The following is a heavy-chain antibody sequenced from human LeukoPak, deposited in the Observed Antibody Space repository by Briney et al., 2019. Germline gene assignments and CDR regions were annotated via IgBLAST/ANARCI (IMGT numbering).Heavy chain of an antibody. D-gene: IGHD1-26*01. CDR3: ARDLRSGTDGNYAMAV. V-gene: IGHV1-2*02. CDR2: FNPNSGAT. J-gene: IGHJ6*02. Sequence: GASVKVSCEASEYNFTAYYLHWVRQAPGQGLEWVGWFNPNSGATNCAQKFQGRVTMTRDTSISTASMELSRLTSDDTAVYYCARDLRSGTDGNYAMAVWGRGTTVTVSS. CDR1: EYNFTAYY.